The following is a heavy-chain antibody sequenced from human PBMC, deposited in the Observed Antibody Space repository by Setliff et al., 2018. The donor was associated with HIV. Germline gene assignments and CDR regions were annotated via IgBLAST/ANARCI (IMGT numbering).Heavy chain of an antibody. V-gene: IGHV1-18*01. CDR3: ARAGGLRMDRGVVSDY. J-gene: IGHJ4*02. Sequence: ASVKVSCKASGYTFSTYGISWVRQAPGQGLEWMGWISAYNGNTNYAQKLQGRVTVTTDTSTSTAYMELSGLISEDAAVYYCARAGGLRMDRGVVSDYWGQGTLVTVSS. CDR1: GYTFSTYG. D-gene: IGHD3-10*01. CDR2: ISAYNGNT.